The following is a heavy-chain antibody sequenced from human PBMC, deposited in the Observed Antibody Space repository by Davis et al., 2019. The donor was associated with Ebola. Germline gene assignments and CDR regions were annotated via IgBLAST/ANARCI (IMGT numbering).Heavy chain of an antibody. Sequence: GESLKISCAASGFTFSSYAMSWVRQAPGKGLEWVSAISGSGGSTYYADSVKGRFTISRDNSKNTLYLQMNSLRDEDTAVYYCARLGSSGPWGQGTLVTVSS. V-gene: IGHV3-23*01. D-gene: IGHD3-22*01. CDR1: GFTFSSYA. CDR3: ARLGSSGP. CDR2: ISGSGGST. J-gene: IGHJ4*02.